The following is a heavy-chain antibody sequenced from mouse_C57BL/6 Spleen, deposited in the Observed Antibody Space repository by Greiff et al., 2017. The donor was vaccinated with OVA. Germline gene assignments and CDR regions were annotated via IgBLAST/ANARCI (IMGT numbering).Heavy chain of an antibody. D-gene: IGHD1-1*01. CDR3: ARNQFITTVVGAY. J-gene: IGHJ3*01. CDR2: ISSGSSTI. V-gene: IGHV5-17*01. Sequence: EVHLVESGGGLVKPGGSLKLSCAASGFTFSDYGMHWVRQAPEKGLEWVAYISSGSSTIYYADTVKGRFTISRDNAKNTLFLQMTSLRSEDTAMYYCARNQFITTVVGAYWGQGTLVTVSA. CDR1: GFTFSDYG.